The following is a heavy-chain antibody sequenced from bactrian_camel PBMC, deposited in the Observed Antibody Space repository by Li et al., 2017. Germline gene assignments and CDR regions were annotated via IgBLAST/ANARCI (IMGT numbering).Heavy chain of an antibody. CDR1: GFTTSDYF. CDR2: IISGGGST. J-gene: IGHJ4*01. Sequence: VQLVESGGGLVQPGGSLRLSCAASGFTTSDYFMSWVRQAPGKGLEWVSTIISGGGSTYYSDSVKGRFTVSRDNTKNTLFLQLNSLTPEDTAMYYCAADDGAYYNEYDCGVDSSEYKYWGQGTQVTVS. D-gene: IGHD4*01. CDR3: AADDGAYYNEYDCGVDSSEYKY. V-gene: IGHV3S40*01.